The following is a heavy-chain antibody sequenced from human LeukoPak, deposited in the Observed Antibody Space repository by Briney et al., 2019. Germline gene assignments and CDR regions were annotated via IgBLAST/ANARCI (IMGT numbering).Heavy chain of an antibody. D-gene: IGHD5-18*01. J-gene: IGHJ4*02. CDR2: MYGDMREI. V-gene: IGHV3-74*01. Sequence: QSGGSLRLSCEVSGFTFSDSWMHWVRQTPGKGLVWVSRMYGDMREISYADSVKGRFTISRDNSKNTLYLQMNSLRAEDTAVYYCARDSGYTSAHPDYWGQGTLATVSS. CDR3: ARDSGYTSAHPDY. CDR1: GFTFSDSW.